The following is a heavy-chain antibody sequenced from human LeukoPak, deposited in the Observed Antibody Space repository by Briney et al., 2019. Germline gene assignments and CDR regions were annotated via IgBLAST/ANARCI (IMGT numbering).Heavy chain of an antibody. Sequence: PSETLSLTCTVFGDSITSDYHWTWIRQPPGKGLEWIGYIFHSGGTYYSLSLRSRATISIDRSKNQFSLKLSSVTAADTAVYYCAREYDSSGSVGYWGQGTLVTVSS. J-gene: IGHJ4*02. CDR1: GDSITSDYH. CDR2: IFHSGGT. V-gene: IGHV4-38-2*02. D-gene: IGHD3-22*01. CDR3: AREYDSSGSVGY.